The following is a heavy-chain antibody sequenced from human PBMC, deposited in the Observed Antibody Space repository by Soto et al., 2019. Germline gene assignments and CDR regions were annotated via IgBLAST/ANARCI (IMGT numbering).Heavy chain of an antibody. D-gene: IGHD2-15*01. CDR1: GFDFRKFA. CDR2: ISGDGGRT. CDR3: AKDQPLYCRGPSCDSGLDDGFDI. V-gene: IGHV3-23*01. Sequence: DVLLLESGGGSVQPGGSLRLSCAASGFDFRKFAVSWVRQAPGKGLEWVSTISGDGGRTYYADSVKGRCTVSRDNSKNTVRLEVNNVRVEDTALYFCAKDQPLYCRGPSCDSGLDDGFDIWGQGTMVTVSS. J-gene: IGHJ3*02.